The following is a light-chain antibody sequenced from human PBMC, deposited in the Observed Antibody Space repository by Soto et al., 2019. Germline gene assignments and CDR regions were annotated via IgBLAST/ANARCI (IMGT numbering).Light chain of an antibody. Sequence: ENVLSQSPGTLSLSPGERATLSCRASQSLRDSYLAWYQQKPGQAPRLLIYGASNRATGILDRFSGSGSGTDFTLAISRLEPEDFAVYYCQQFGGSSHTFGGGTKVEIK. CDR2: GAS. J-gene: IGKJ4*01. V-gene: IGKV3-20*01. CDR1: QSLRDSY. CDR3: QQFGGSSHT.